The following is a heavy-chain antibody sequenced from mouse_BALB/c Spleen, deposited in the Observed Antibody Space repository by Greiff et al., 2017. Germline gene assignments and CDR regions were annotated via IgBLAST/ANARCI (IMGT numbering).Heavy chain of an antibody. CDR3: ARERQLGLRGFAY. CDR2: IYPYNGGT. V-gene: IGHV1S29*02. Sequence: VQLQQSGPELVKPGASVKISCKASGYTFTDYNMHWVKQSHGKSLEWIGYIYPYNGGTGYNQKFKSKATLTVDNSSSTAYMELRSLTSEDSAVYYGARERQLGLRGFAYWGQGTLVTVSA. D-gene: IGHD3-2*01. CDR1: GYTFTDYN. J-gene: IGHJ3*01.